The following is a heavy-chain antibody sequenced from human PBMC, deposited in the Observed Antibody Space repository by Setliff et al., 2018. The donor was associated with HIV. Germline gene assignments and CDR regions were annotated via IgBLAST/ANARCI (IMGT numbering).Heavy chain of an antibody. Sequence: GGSLRLSCAASGFTFSSYAMHWVRQAPGKGLEWVAVISYDGSNKYYADSVKGRFTISRDNSKNTLYLQMNSLRAEDTAVYYCAREIVTLYTGGHYLYGIDVWGQGTAVT. D-gene: IGHD3-22*01. J-gene: IGHJ6*02. CDR3: AREIVTLYTGGHYLYGIDV. CDR2: ISYDGSNK. CDR1: GFTFSSYA. V-gene: IGHV3-30*04.